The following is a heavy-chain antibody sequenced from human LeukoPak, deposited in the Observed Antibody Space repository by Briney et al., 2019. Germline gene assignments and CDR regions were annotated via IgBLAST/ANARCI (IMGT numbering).Heavy chain of an antibody. V-gene: IGHV3-15*01. J-gene: IGHJ4*02. CDR2: VKSKTDYETT. Sequence: GGSLRLSCAASGFSISNDWMSWVRQAPGKGLEWVARVKSKTDYETTDYAAPVKGRFTISRDDSKNTLFLQMNSLKTEDTAVYYCTLIQGWGSGSYYRDYWGQGSLVTVSS. CDR1: GFSISNDW. CDR3: TLIQGWGSGSYYRDY. D-gene: IGHD3-10*01.